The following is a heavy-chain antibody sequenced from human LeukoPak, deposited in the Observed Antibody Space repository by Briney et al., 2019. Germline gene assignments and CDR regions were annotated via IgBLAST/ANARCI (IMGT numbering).Heavy chain of an antibody. V-gene: IGHV3-66*01. CDR2: IYSGGST. J-gene: IGHJ6*02. Sequence: GGSLRLSCAASGFTVRTNYMSWVRQAPGKGLEWVSVIYSGGSTYYADSVKGRFTISRDKSKNTLYLQMNRLRAEDTAVYYCARVSGIYYYYAMDAWGQGTTVTVSS. D-gene: IGHD3-10*01. CDR1: GFTVRTNY. CDR3: ARVSGIYYYYAMDA.